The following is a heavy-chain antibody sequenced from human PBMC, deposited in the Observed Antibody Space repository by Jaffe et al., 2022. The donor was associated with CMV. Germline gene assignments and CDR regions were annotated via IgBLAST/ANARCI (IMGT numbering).Heavy chain of an antibody. Sequence: QVQLQESGPGLVKPSQTLSLTCTVSGGSISSGGYYWSWIRQHPGKGLEWIGYIYYSGSTYYNPSLKSRVTISVDTSKNQFSLKLSSVTAADTAVYYCARLTREQQLVLRFSGYSFDYWGQGTLVTVSS. CDR2: IYYSGST. CDR3: ARLTREQQLVLRFSGYSFDY. J-gene: IGHJ4*02. V-gene: IGHV4-31*03. CDR1: GGSISSGGYY. D-gene: IGHD6-13*01.